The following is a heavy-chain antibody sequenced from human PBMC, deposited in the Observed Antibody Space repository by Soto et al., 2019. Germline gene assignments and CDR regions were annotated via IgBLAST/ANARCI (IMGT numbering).Heavy chain of an antibody. J-gene: IGHJ4*02. D-gene: IGHD3-9*01. Sequence: PGGSLRLSCAASGFTFSSYTLNWVRRAPGKRLEWVATSSDRRTGNTHYSDSVRGRFTLSRDYSRNILFLQMDSLRADDTALYYCTTWLTGHFDYWGRGXQVTVYS. CDR1: GFTFSSYT. CDR2: SSDRRTGNT. V-gene: IGHV3-23*01. CDR3: TTWLTGHFDY.